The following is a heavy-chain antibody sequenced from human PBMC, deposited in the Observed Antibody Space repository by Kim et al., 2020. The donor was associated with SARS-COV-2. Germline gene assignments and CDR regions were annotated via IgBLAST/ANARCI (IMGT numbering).Heavy chain of an antibody. CDR1: GYTFTSYA. V-gene: IGHV1-3*01. CDR3: ARAQYYYGSGSFWLYSFDY. Sequence: ASVKVSCKASGYTFTSYAMHWVRQAPGQRLEWMGWINAGNGNTKYSQKFQGRVTITRDTSASTAYMELSSLRSEDTAVYYCARAQYYYGSGSFWLYSFDYWGQGTLVTVSS. J-gene: IGHJ4*02. CDR2: INAGNGNT. D-gene: IGHD3-10*01.